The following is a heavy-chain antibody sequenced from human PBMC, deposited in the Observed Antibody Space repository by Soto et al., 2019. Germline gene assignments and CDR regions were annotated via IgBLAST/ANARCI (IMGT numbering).Heavy chain of an antibody. D-gene: IGHD7-27*01. Sequence: QVQLVQSGAEVKKPGSSVKISCKASGGTFSAYTVSWVRQAPGQGLEWMGGISPIFGTTKYAQKFLGRVTITADDSAGTAYMELSSLRSDDTAVYYCATNWGGGLYSEGYNWLDPWGQGTRVTVSS. CDR2: ISPIFGTT. V-gene: IGHV1-69*01. CDR3: ATNWGGGLYSEGYNWLDP. J-gene: IGHJ5*02. CDR1: GGTFSAYT.